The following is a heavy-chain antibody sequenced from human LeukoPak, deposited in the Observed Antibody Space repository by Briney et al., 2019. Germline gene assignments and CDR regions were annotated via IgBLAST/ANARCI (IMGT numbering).Heavy chain of an antibody. V-gene: IGHV3-23*01. J-gene: IGHJ4*02. CDR3: AKSFYLASHLYFDY. D-gene: IGHD3-16*02. CDR1: GFTFSSYA. Sequence: GGSLRLSCAASGFTFSSYAMSWVRQAPGKGLEWVSAISGSGGSTYYADSVKGRFTIPRDNSKNTLYLQMNSLRAEDTAVYYCAKSFYLASHLYFDYWGQGTLVTVSS. CDR2: ISGSGGST.